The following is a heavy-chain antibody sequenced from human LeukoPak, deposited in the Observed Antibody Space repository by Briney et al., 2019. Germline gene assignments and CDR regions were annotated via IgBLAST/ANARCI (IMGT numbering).Heavy chain of an antibody. V-gene: IGHV3-30*18. CDR1: GFTFSSYS. J-gene: IGHJ4*02. CDR3: VKEAYYGWGSSPTFYFDY. Sequence: GTSLRLSCAASGFTFSSYSINWVRQAPGKGLEWVAVISHDVKTTYYADSAKGRFTISRDNSRNTVFLQMNRLRPEDTAVYYCVKEAYYGWGSSPTFYFDYWGQGTRVTVSS. CDR2: ISHDVKTT. D-gene: IGHD3-10*01.